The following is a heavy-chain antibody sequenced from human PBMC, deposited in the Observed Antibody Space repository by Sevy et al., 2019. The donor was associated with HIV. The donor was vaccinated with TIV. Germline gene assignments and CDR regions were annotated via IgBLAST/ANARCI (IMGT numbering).Heavy chain of an antibody. D-gene: IGHD6-19*01. V-gene: IGHV3-48*02. J-gene: IGHJ4*02. CDR1: GFTFSSYS. CDR3: ARTGGIFSSGWYFDY. CDR2: ISSSSSTI. Sequence: GGSLRLSCAASGFTFSSYSMNWVRQAPGKGLEWVSYISSSSSTIYYADSVKGGFTISRENAKNSLYLQMNSLRDEDTAVYYCARTGGIFSSGWYFDYWGQGTLVTVSS.